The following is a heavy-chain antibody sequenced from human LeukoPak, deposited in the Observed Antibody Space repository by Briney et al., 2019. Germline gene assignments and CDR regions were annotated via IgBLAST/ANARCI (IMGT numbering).Heavy chain of an antibody. CDR3: AKNTNYVSSGYYYYFDY. CDR1: GFIFSSYP. CDR2: ISGTAENT. Sequence: GGSLRLSCAASGFIFSSYPMSWVRQAPGKGLEWVSAISGTAENTYYADSAKGRFSISRDNSRNTVHLQMNSLRPEDTAVYYCAKNTNYVSSGYYYYFDYWGQGTLVTVSS. D-gene: IGHD3-22*01. V-gene: IGHV3-23*01. J-gene: IGHJ4*02.